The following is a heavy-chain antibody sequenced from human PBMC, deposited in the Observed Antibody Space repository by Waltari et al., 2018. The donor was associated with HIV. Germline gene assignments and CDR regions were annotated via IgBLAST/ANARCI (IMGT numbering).Heavy chain of an antibody. Sequence: QVQLQESGPGLVKPSETLSLTCTVSGGSISSYYWSWIRQPPGKGLEWIGYIYYSGSTNYNPSLERRVTISVDTSKNQFSLKLTSVTAADTAVYYCARSYYDSSGYHRFDYWGQGTLVTVSS. D-gene: IGHD3-22*01. J-gene: IGHJ4*02. CDR3: ARSYYDSSGYHRFDY. CDR2: IYYSGST. CDR1: GGSISSYY. V-gene: IGHV4-59*01.